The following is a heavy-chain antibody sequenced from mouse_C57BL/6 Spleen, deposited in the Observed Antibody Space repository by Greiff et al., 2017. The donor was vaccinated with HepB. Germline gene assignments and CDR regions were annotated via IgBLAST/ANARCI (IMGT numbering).Heavy chain of an antibody. D-gene: IGHD2-5*01. CDR1: GFSFTSYG. CDR3: ARNYIPYSNYLYFDV. CDR2: IWSGGST. J-gene: IGHJ1*03. Sequence: QVQLKESGPGLVQPSQSLSITCTVSGFSFTSYGVHWVRQSPGKGLEWLGVIWSGGSTDYNAAFISRLSISKDNSKSQVFFKMNSLQADDTAIYYCARNYIPYSNYLYFDVWGTGTTVTVSS. V-gene: IGHV2-2*01.